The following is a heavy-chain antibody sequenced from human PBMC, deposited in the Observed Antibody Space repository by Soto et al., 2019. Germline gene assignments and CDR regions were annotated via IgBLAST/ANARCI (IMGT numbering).Heavy chain of an antibody. CDR3: AREAGYCSGGSCRPYYYGMDV. D-gene: IGHD2-15*01. J-gene: IGHJ6*02. Sequence: QPGGSLRLSCAASGFTFSSYGMHWVRQAPGKGLEWVAVIWYDGSNKYYADSVKGRFTISRDNSKNTLYLQMNSLRAEDTAVYYCAREAGYCSGGSCRPYYYGMDVWGQGTTVTVSS. V-gene: IGHV3-33*01. CDR1: GFTFSSYG. CDR2: IWYDGSNK.